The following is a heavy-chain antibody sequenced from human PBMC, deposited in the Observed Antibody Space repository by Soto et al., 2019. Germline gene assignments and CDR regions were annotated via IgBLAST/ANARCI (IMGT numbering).Heavy chain of an antibody. V-gene: IGHV3-48*02. CDR2: ISSSSSTI. D-gene: IGHD4-17*01. CDR3: ARLYGDLNWFDP. J-gene: IGHJ5*02. Sequence: EVQLVESGGGLVQPGGSLRLSCAASGFTFSSYSMNWVRQAPGKGLEWVSYISSSSSTIYYADSVKGRFTISRDNAKNSLDMQMNSLRDEDTAVYYCARLYGDLNWFDPWGQGTLVTVSS. CDR1: GFTFSSYS.